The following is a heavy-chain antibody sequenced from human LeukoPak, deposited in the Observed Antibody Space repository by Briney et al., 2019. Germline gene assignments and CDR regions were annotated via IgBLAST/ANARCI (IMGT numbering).Heavy chain of an antibody. V-gene: IGHV1-2*04. CDR2: INPNSGGT. J-gene: IGHJ4*02. D-gene: IGHD3-22*01. Sequence: GASVKVSCKASGYTFTGCYMHWVRQAPGQGLEWMGWINPNSGGTNYAQKFQGWVTMTRDTSISTAYMELSRLRSDDTAVYYCARDWGHYYDSSGYQLDYWGQGTLVTVSS. CDR1: GYTFTGCY. CDR3: ARDWGHYYDSSGYQLDY.